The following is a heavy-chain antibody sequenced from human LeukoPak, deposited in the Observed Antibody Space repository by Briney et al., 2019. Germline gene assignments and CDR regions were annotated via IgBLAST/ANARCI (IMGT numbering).Heavy chain of an antibody. CDR1: GFTFTTYG. D-gene: IGHD1-14*01. J-gene: IGHJ5*02. CDR3: VKDAKYRNTYTRSFDP. CDR2: ITSGGDT. Sequence: PGGSLRLSCAASGFTFTTYGVSWVRQAPGKGLDWVSVITSGGDTYYADSVKGRFTISRDNSKNTLYLQMKSLRDEDTAIYYCVKDAKYRNTYTRSFDPWGQGTLVTVSS. V-gene: IGHV3-23*01.